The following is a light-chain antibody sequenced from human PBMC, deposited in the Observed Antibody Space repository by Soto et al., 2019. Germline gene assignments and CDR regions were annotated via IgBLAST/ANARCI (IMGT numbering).Light chain of an antibody. CDR1: QSISSY. J-gene: IGKJ4*01. CDR3: QQSASTPPT. V-gene: IGKV1-39*01. Sequence: DIQMTQSPSSLSASVGDRVTITCRASQSISSYLNWYQQKPGKAPKLLIYAASSLQSGVPSRFSGSGSGTDFTLTISSLQPEDFATYYCQQSASTPPTFGGGTKVDIK. CDR2: AAS.